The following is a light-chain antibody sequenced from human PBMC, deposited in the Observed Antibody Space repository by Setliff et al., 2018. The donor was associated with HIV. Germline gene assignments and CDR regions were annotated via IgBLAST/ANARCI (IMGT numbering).Light chain of an antibody. CDR3: SSFTDRRKVV. Sequence: QSALTQPASVSGSPGQSITISCTGTNSDVGLYNFVSWYQQHPGKVPKLIIYDVTNRPSGISYRFSGSKSGNTASLTISGLQAEDEADYFCSSFTDRRKVVFGTGTKVPS. J-gene: IGLJ1*01. V-gene: IGLV2-14*03. CDR2: DVT. CDR1: NSDVGLYNF.